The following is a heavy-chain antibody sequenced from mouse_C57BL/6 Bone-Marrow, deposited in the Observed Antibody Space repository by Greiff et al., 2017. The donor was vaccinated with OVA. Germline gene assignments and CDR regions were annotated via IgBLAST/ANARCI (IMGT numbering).Heavy chain of an antibody. CDR3: AREGYDYDEGSWFAY. D-gene: IGHD2-4*01. V-gene: IGHV1-64*01. CDR2: IHPNSGST. J-gene: IGHJ3*01. Sequence: QVQLQQPGAELVKPGASVKLSCKASGYTFTSYWMHWVKQRPGQGLEWIGMIHPNSGSTNYNEKFKSKATLTVDKSSSTAYMQLSSLTSEDSAVYYGAREGYDYDEGSWFAYWGQGTLVTVSA. CDR1: GYTFTSYW.